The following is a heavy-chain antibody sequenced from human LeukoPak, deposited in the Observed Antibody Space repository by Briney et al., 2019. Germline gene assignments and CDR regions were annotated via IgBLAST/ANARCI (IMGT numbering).Heavy chain of an antibody. CDR1: GFTVSSNY. J-gene: IGHJ4*02. CDR2: IYSGGST. V-gene: IGHV3-53*01. Sequence: GGSLRLSCAASGFTVSSNYMNWVRQAPGKGLEWVSVIYSGGSTYYADSVKGRFTISRDNSKNTLYLQMNSLRAEDTAVYYCARAGLYDSSGYYYKGGYYFDYWGQGTLATVSS. D-gene: IGHD3-22*01. CDR3: ARAGLYDSSGYYYKGGYYFDY.